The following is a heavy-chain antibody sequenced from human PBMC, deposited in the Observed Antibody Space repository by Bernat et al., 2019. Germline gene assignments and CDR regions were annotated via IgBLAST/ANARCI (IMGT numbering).Heavy chain of an antibody. V-gene: IGHV3-23*01. CDR3: ARGGGDYVFSYGMDV. J-gene: IGHJ6*02. Sequence: EVQLLESGGGLVQPGGSLRLSCAASGFTFSSYAMSWVRQAPGKGLEWVSAISGSGGSTYYADSVKGRFTISRDNSKNTLYLQMNSLRAEDTAVYYCARGGGDYVFSYGMDVWGQGTTVTVSS. D-gene: IGHD4-17*01. CDR1: GFTFSSYA. CDR2: ISGSGGST.